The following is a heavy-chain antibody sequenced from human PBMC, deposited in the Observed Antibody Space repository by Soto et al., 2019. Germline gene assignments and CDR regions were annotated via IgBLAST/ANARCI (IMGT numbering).Heavy chain of an antibody. J-gene: IGHJ6*02. Sequence: SETLSLTCTVSGGSISSSSYYWGWIRQPPGKGLEWIGSIYYSGSTYYNPSLKSRVTISVDTSKNQFSLKLSSVTAADTAVYYCARRELLWFGELPSYYGMDVWGQGTTVTVSS. D-gene: IGHD3-10*01. V-gene: IGHV4-39*01. CDR2: IYYSGST. CDR3: ARRELLWFGELPSYYGMDV. CDR1: GGSISSSSYY.